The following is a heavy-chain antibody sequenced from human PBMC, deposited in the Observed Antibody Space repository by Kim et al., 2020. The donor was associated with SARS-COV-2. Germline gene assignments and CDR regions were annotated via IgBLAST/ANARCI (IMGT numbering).Heavy chain of an antibody. J-gene: IGHJ4*02. V-gene: IGHV3-23*01. CDR3: AKGGDGGYYYDSSGIPFDY. CDR1: GFTFSSYA. CDR2: ISGSGGST. Sequence: GGSLRLSCAASGFTFSSYAMSWVRQAPGKGLEWVSAISGSGGSTYYADSVKGRFTISRDNSKNTLYLQMNSLRAEDTAVYYCAKGGDGGYYYDSSGIPFDYWGQGTLVTVSS. D-gene: IGHD3-22*01.